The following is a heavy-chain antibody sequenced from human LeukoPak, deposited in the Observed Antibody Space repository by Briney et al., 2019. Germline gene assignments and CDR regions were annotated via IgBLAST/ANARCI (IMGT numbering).Heavy chain of an antibody. V-gene: IGHV1-2*02. CDR1: GYTFTAYY. CDR3: ARGPTHTNWSRWFDP. D-gene: IGHD2-2*01. Sequence: ASVTVSCKASGYTFTAYYIHWLRQAPGQGLEWMGWIDPNSGGTKYAHTFQGRVTMTRDTSISTAYMDLSRLTSDDTAMYYCARGPTHTNWSRWFDPWGQGTLVTVSS. CDR2: IDPNSGGT. J-gene: IGHJ5*02.